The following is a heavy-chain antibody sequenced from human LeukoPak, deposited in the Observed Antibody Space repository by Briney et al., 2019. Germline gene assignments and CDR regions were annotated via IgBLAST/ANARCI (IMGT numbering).Heavy chain of an antibody. J-gene: IGHJ6*03. CDR1: GFTFSSYW. CDR2: IWYDGSNE. V-gene: IGHV3-33*08. CDR3: ATSRGSYYMDV. D-gene: IGHD1-26*01. Sequence: PGGSLRLSCAASGFTFSSYWMSWVRQAPGKGLEWVTIIWYDGSNEYYADSVKGRFAFSRDNSKNTLYLQMNNLRVEDTAVYYCATSRGSYYMDVWGRGTTVTVSS.